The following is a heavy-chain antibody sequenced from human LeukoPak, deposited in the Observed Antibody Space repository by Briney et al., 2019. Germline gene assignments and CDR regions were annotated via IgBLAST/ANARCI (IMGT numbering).Heavy chain of an antibody. CDR1: GFTVSDYF. J-gene: IGHJ5*02. Sequence: GSLRLSCVASGFTVSDYFMTWVRQPPGKGLEWIGYIYYSGSTNYNPSLKSRVTISVDTSKNQFSLKLSSVTAADTAVYYCASALTVTDWFDPWGQGTLVTVSS. CDR3: ASALTVTDWFDP. D-gene: IGHD4-17*01. CDR2: IYYSGST. V-gene: IGHV4-59*02.